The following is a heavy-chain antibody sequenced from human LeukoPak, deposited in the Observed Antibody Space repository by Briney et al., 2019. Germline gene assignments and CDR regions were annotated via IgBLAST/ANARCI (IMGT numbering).Heavy chain of an antibody. V-gene: IGHV3-9*01. Sequence: PCRSLRLSCAASGFTFDDYAMHWVRQPPAKGLEWVYGISWNSGSIGYADSVNRRFTISIDNAKNSLYLQLNSLRAEDTALYYCAKEPDGGYDYGGLDYWGQGTLVTVSS. J-gene: IGHJ4*02. D-gene: IGHD5-12*01. CDR1: GFTFDDYA. CDR3: AKEPDGGYDYGGLDY. CDR2: ISWNSGSI.